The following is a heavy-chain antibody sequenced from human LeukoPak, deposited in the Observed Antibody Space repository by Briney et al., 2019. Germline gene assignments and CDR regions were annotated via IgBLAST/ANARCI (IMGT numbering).Heavy chain of an antibody. D-gene: IGHD3-9*01. CDR1: GGTFSSYA. J-gene: IGHJ4*02. CDR2: IIPIFGTA. V-gene: IGHV1-69*13. Sequence: ASVKVSCKASGGTFSSYAISGVRQAPGQGLEWMGGIIPIFGTANYAQKFQGRVTITADESTSTAYMELSSLRSEDTAVYYCARGGEVLRYFDWLPLWGQGTLVTVSS. CDR3: ARGGEVLRYFDWLPL.